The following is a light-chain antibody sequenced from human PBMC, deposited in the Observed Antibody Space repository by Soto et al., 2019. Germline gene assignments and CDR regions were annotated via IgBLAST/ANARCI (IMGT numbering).Light chain of an antibody. V-gene: IGKV3-20*01. J-gene: IGKJ1*01. CDR3: QQYGSSGT. CDR1: QSVSNNY. Sequence: EILLTQSPGTLSLSPVERATLSCRASQSVSNNYLAWYQQKPGQAPRLLIYGASNRATGIPDRFSGSGSGTGFTLTISRLEPEDFAVYYCQQYGSSGTFGQGTKVDIK. CDR2: GAS.